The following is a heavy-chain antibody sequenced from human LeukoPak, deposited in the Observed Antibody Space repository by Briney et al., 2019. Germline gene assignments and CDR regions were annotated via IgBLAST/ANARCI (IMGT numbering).Heavy chain of an antibody. CDR3: ARDLGYSSGPNY. CDR2: ISGGGSFT. CDR1: GFSFSSLS. V-gene: IGHV3-21*01. Sequence: DPGGSLRLSCAASGFSFSSLSMNWVRQAPGKGLEWVSYISGGGSFTYYVDSVKGRFTISRDNAKNSVYLQMNSLRAEDTAVYYCARDLGYSSGPNYWGQGTRVTVSS. D-gene: IGHD6-19*01. J-gene: IGHJ4*02.